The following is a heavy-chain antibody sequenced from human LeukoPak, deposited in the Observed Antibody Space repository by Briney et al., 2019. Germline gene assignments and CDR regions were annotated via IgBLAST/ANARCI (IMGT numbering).Heavy chain of an antibody. J-gene: IGHJ3*02. CDR1: WDRVTSKRAA. V-gene: IGHV6-1*01. CDR2: TYYRYKWFN. Sequence: SLSPTCALSWDRVTSKRAASDWIRQWPWSGLEWLGGTYYRYKWFNDYAVPVKSRITINQDTSKNQFSLQLNSVTPEDTAVYYCARQQLVSSDDAFDIWGQGTMVTVSS. CDR3: ARQQLVSSDDAFDI. D-gene: IGHD6-13*01.